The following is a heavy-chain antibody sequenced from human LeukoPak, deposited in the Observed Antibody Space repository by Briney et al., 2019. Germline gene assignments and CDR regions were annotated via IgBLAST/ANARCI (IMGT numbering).Heavy chain of an antibody. J-gene: IGHJ5*02. V-gene: IGHV4-34*01. CDR1: GVSLSDYY. Sequence: SETLSLTCSVYGVSLSDYYWSWLRQPPGKGLEWIGDINHNGGTKYNPSLKGRVTISVDTSENHFSLNLRSVTAADTAVYYCARIRCVHSSAICYNHWGRGTLVTVSS. CDR2: INHNGGT. CDR3: ARIRCVHSSAICYNH. D-gene: IGHD2-8*01.